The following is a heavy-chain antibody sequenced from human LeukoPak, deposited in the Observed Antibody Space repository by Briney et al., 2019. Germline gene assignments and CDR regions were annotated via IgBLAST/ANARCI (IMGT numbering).Heavy chain of an antibody. D-gene: IGHD2-15*01. V-gene: IGHV2-5*02. CDR3: AHSLRGYCSGGSCYPGYFDY. CDR2: LSWDDDK. J-gene: IGHJ4*02. Sequence: KESGPTLVKPPQTLTLTCTFSGSSLSTRGVGVGWIRQPPGKALEWLPPLSWDDDKRHNPSLKSRLTITKDTSKVQVVLTMTNMEPVDTATYDCAHSLRGYCSGGSCYPGYFDYWGQGTLATVSS. CDR1: GSSLSTRGVG.